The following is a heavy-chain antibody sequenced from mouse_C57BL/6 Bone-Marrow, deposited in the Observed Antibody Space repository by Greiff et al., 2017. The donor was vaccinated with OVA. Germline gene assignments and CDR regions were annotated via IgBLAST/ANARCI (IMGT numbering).Heavy chain of an antibody. V-gene: IGHV1-69*01. CDR3: ARGGILVPFAD. J-gene: IGHJ3*01. Sequence: QVQLQQPGAELVMPGASVKLSCKASGYTFTSYWMHWVKQRPGQGLEWIGEIDPSDSYTNYNQKFKGKSTLTVDKSSSTAYMQLSSLTSEDSAVYFCARGGILVPFADWGQGTLVTVSA. CDR1: GYTFTSYW. CDR2: IDPSDSYT. D-gene: IGHD1-1*02.